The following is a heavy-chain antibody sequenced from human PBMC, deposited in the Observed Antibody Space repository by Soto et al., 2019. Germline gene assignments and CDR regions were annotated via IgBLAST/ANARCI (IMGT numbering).Heavy chain of an antibody. J-gene: IGHJ4*02. Sequence: GGSLRLSCAASGFTFSSYWMHWVRQAPGKGLVWVSRINSDGSSTSYADSVKGRFTISRDNAKNTLYLQMNSLRAEDTAVYYCARDSRDFWSDYSYDYWGQGTLVTVSS. CDR1: GFTFSSYW. V-gene: IGHV3-74*01. D-gene: IGHD3-3*01. CDR3: ARDSRDFWSDYSYDY. CDR2: INSDGSST.